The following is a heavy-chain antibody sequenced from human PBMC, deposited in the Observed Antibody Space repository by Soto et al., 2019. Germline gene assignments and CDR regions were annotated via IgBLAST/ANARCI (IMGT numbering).Heavy chain of an antibody. CDR2: IYYSGST. CDR1: GGSVSSGSYY. D-gene: IGHD1-1*01. CDR3: ARVGTGGRFRYFDL. J-gene: IGHJ2*01. Sequence: QVQLQESGPGLVKPSETLSLTCTVSGGSVSSGSYYWSWIRQPPGKGLEWIGYIYYSGSTNYNPSLKSRVTISVDPSKNQFSLKLSSVTAADTAVYYCARVGTGGRFRYFDLWGRGTLVTVSS. V-gene: IGHV4-61*01.